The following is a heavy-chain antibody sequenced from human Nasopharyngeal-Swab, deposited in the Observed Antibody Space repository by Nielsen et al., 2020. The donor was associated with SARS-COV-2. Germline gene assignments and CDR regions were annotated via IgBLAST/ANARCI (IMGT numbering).Heavy chain of an antibody. D-gene: IGHD2-2*01. Sequence: GGSLRLSCAASGFTFSSYWMSWVRQAPGKGLEWVANIKQDGSEKYYVDSVKGRFTISRDSAKNSLYPQMNSLRAEDTAVYYCARGGYCSSTSCYFGIQNRVDYWGQGTLVTVSS. J-gene: IGHJ4*02. V-gene: IGHV3-7*05. CDR3: ARGGYCSSTSCYFGIQNRVDY. CDR2: IKQDGSEK. CDR1: GFTFSSYW.